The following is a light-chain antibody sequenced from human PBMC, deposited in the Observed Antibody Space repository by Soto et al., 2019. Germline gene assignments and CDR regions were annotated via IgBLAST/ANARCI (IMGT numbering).Light chain of an antibody. CDR2: SNN. CDR1: NSNIGRNA. Sequence: QSVLTQPPSASGTPGQRVTISCSGSNSNIGRNAVNWYQQLPGTAPTLLIYSNNQRPSGVPDRFSGSKSGTSASLAVNGLQSEYEADYYCAAWDDSLNGPLFGGGTKLTVL. V-gene: IGLV1-44*01. J-gene: IGLJ3*02. CDR3: AAWDDSLNGPL.